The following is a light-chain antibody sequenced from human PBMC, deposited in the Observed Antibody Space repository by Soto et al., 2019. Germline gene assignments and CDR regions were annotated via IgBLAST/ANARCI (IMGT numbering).Light chain of an antibody. CDR3: QQYGSSPIT. CDR1: QSVSSSY. J-gene: IGKJ5*01. V-gene: IGKV3-20*01. CDR2: GAS. Sequence: EIVLTHARGTISLSPRERATLSFSASQSVSSSYLAWYQQKPGQAPRLLIYGASSRATGIPDRFSGSGSGTDFTLTNSRLEPEDFAVYYCQQYGSSPITFGQGTRLEIK.